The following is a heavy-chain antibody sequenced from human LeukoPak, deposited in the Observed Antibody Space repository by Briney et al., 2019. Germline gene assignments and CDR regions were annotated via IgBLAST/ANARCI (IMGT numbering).Heavy chain of an antibody. CDR2: IYYSGST. Sequence: KSSQTLSLTCTVSGGSISSGGYYWSWIRQHPGKGLEWIGYIYYSGSTYYNPSLKSRVTISVDTSKNQFSLKLSSVTAADTAVYYCARPYYYDSRIDPWGQGILVTVFS. V-gene: IGHV4-31*03. CDR3: ARPYYYDSRIDP. D-gene: IGHD3-22*01. CDR1: GGSISSGGYY. J-gene: IGHJ5*02.